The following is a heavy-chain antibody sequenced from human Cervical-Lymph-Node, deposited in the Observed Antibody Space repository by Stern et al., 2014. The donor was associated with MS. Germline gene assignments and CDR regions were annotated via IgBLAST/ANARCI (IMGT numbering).Heavy chain of an antibody. CDR3: VRDRGASGTYCYFYL. CDR1: GFTFDDHA. V-gene: IGHV3-9*01. Sequence: EVQLVESGGGLIQPGRSLSLSCAASGFTFDDHAMHWVRQAPGKGLEWISGINWNSGDIDYADSVKGRFTISRDNAKNSLYLQMSSLRPEDTALYFCVRDRGASGTYCYFYLWGRGTLVTVSS. J-gene: IGHJ2*01. D-gene: IGHD3-16*01. CDR2: INWNSGDI.